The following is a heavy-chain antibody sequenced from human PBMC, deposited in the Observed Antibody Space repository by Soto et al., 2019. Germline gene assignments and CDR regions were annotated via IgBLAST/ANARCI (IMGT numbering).Heavy chain of an antibody. V-gene: IGHV4-31*03. CDR1: GGSISSGGYY. Sequence: SETLSLTCTVSGGSISSGGYYWSWIRQHPGKGLEWIGYIYYSGSTYYNPSLKSRVTISVDTSKNQFSLKLSSVTAADTAVYYCAGEIFYVNDYYDSSGYLTYFQHWGQGTLVTVSS. D-gene: IGHD3-22*01. J-gene: IGHJ1*01. CDR3: AGEIFYVNDYYDSSGYLTYFQH. CDR2: IYYSGST.